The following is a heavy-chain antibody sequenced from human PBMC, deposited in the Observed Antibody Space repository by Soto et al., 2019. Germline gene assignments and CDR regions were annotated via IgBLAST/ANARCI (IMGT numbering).Heavy chain of an antibody. CDR1: GFTFSSYW. Sequence: EVQLVESGGGLVQPGGSLRLSCAASGFTFSSYWRHWVRQAPGKGLVWVSRINSDGSSTSYADSVKGRFTISRDNAKNTLVLQMNSLSAECTAVYYCAREGGYVWGSYRYTRVDYWGQGALVTVSS. CDR2: INSDGSST. V-gene: IGHV3-74*01. J-gene: IGHJ4*02. CDR3: AREGGYVWGSYRYTRVDY. D-gene: IGHD3-16*02.